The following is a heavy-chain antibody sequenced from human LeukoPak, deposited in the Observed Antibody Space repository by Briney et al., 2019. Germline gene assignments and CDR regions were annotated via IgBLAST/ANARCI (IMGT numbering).Heavy chain of an antibody. V-gene: IGHV1-24*01. Sequence: ASVKVSCKVSGYTLTELSMHWVRQAPGKGLEWMGGFDPEDGETIYAQKFQGRVTMTRNTSISTAYMELSSLRSEDTAVYYCARNDIVPLWGQGTLVTVSS. J-gene: IGHJ4*02. CDR2: FDPEDGET. D-gene: IGHD2-8*01. CDR3: ARNDIVPL. CDR1: GYTLTELS.